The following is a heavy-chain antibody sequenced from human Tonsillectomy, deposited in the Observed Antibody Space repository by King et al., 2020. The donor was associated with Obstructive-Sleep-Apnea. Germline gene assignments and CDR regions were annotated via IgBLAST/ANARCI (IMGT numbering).Heavy chain of an antibody. CDR1: GFTFNSYA. V-gene: IGHV3-23*04. Sequence: VQLVESGGGLVQPGGSLRLSCAASGFTFNSYAMSWVRQAPGKGLDWVSTISGIGDFPYYADSVRGRFTISRDNTKKTLSLQMNSLRTEDTAIYYCAKLVGSTGVDYWGQGTLVAVSS. CDR3: AKLVGSTGVDY. CDR2: ISGIGDFP. D-gene: IGHD2-8*02. J-gene: IGHJ4*02.